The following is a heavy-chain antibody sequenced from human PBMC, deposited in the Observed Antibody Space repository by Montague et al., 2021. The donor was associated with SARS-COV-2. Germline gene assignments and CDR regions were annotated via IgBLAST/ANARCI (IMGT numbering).Heavy chain of an antibody. CDR2: IYTSGST. CDR1: GGSISSGSYY. D-gene: IGHD3-9*01. Sequence: TLSLTCTVSGGSISSGSYYWNWIRQPAGKGLEWIGRIYTSGSTNYNPSLKSRVTISVDTSKNQFSLKLCSVTAADTAVYYCARESLHLTGYYNDYFDYWGQGTLVTVSS. J-gene: IGHJ4*02. V-gene: IGHV4-61*02. CDR3: ARESLHLTGYYNDYFDY.